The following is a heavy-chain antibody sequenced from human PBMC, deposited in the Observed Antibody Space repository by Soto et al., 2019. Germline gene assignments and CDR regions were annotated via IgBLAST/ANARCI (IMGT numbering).Heavy chain of an antibody. CDR1: GFSLNTGGVG. CDR2: IYWNDDN. V-gene: IGHV2-5*01. J-gene: IGHJ4*02. D-gene: IGHD2-21*02. CDR3: AHHVVVTATGSRS. Sequence: QITLKESGPTLVKHTQTLTLTCTFSGFSLNTGGVGVGWIRQPPGKALEWLALIYWNDDNRYSPSLKNRLTIGKHASKNQVVLTMTNMEPVDTGTYYCAHHVVVTATGSRSWGQGTLVTASS.